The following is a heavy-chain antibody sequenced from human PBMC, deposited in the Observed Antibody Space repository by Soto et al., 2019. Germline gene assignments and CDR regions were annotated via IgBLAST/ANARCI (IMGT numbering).Heavy chain of an antibody. J-gene: IGHJ6*02. Sequence: LSLTCTVSGGSISSGGYYWSWILQHPGKGLEWIGYIYYSGGTYYNPSLKSRVTISVDTSKNQFSLKLSSVTAADTAVYYCARDSGSIAAPSGYYYYGMDVWGQGTTVTVSS. D-gene: IGHD6-6*01. CDR2: IYYSGGT. V-gene: IGHV4-31*03. CDR3: ARDSGSIAAPSGYYYYGMDV. CDR1: GGSISSGGYY.